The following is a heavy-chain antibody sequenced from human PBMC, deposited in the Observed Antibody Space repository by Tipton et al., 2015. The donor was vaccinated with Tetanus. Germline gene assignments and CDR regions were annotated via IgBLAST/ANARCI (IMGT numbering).Heavy chain of an antibody. CDR1: GFSLTTYA. CDR3: ARHWWGYDVLSGYNWFDS. D-gene: IGHD3-3*01. J-gene: IGHJ5*01. CDR2: INTNTGNP. V-gene: IGHV7-4-1*02. Sequence: QLVQSGAEVKMPGASVKVSCKASGFSLTTYAINWVRQAPGQGLEWMGWINTNTGNPTYAQGFTRRFVFSLDTSVSTAYLQISTLKADDTAVYYCARHWWGYDVLSGYNWFDSWGQGTLVTVSS.